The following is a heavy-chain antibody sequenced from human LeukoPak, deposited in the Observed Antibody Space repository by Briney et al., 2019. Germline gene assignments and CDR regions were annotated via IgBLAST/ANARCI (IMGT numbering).Heavy chain of an antibody. D-gene: IGHD3-16*02. CDR3: ARGRDYVWGSYRLFDY. CDR2: INHSGST. J-gene: IGHJ4*02. CDR1: GGSFSGYY. V-gene: IGHV4-34*01. Sequence: SETLSLTCAVYGGSFSGYYWSWIRQPPGKGLEWIGEINHSGSTNYNPSLKSRVTISVDTSKNQFSLKLSSVTAADTAVYYCARGRDYVWGSYRLFDYWGQGTLVTVSS.